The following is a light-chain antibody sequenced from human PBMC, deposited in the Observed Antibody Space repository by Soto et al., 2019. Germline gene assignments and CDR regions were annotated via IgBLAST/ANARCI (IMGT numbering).Light chain of an antibody. CDR2: EVS. CDR3: SAYTSSSTYV. CDR1: STDVGGYNY. Sequence: VYLGQRLSISKNGPSTDVGGYNYVSWYQQHPGKAPKLMIYEVSNRPSGVSNRFSGYKSGNTASLTISGLQAEDEADYYCSAYTSSSTYVFGTGTKVTGL. J-gene: IGLJ1*01. V-gene: IGLV2-14*01.